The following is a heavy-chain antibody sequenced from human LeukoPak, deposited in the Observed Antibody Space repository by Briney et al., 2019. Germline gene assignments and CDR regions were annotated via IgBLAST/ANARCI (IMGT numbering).Heavy chain of an antibody. D-gene: IGHD3-16*01. Sequence: PSETLSLTCTASGGSISSYYWSWIRQPPGKGLEWIGYIYYSGSTNYNPSLKSRVTISVDTSKNQFSLKLSSVTAADTAVYYCARSLRPHYYGMDVWGQGTTVTVSS. CDR1: GGSISSYY. V-gene: IGHV4-59*01. CDR2: IYYSGST. CDR3: ARSLRPHYYGMDV. J-gene: IGHJ6*02.